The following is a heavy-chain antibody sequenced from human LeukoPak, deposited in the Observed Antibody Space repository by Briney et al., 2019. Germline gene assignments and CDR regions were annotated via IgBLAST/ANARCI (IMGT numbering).Heavy chain of an antibody. Sequence: GGSLRLSCAASGFTFSSYAMSWVRQAPGKGLEWVSAISGSGGSTYYADSVKGRFTISRDNSKNTLYLQMNSLRAEDRAVYYCAKDHILRYFDWSPEYYFDYWGQGTLVTVSS. CDR3: AKDHILRYFDWSPEYYFDY. J-gene: IGHJ4*02. CDR1: GFTFSSYA. CDR2: ISGSGGST. D-gene: IGHD3-9*01. V-gene: IGHV3-23*01.